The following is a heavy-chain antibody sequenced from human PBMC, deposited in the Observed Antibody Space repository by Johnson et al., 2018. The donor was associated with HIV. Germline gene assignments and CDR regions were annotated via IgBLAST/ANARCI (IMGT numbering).Heavy chain of an antibody. J-gene: IGHJ3*02. CDR2: ISWDGANT. D-gene: IGHD2-21*02. Sequence: VQLVESGGVVVQPGGSLRLSCAASGFTFYDYTMHWVRQAPGKGLEWVSLISWDGANTAYADSVKGRFTISRDNAKNSLYLDMNSLRVEDTALYYCVRVGKYCGDDCHLGVDAFDIWGQGTMVTVSS. V-gene: IGHV3-43*01. CDR1: GFTFYDYT. CDR3: VRVGKYCGDDCHLGVDAFDI.